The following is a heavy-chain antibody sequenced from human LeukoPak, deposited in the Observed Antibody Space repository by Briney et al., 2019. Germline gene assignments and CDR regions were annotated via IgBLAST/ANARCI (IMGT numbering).Heavy chain of an antibody. CDR3: ARDAALGEQYYFDY. CDR2: ISFDGNYK. D-gene: IGHD1/OR15-1a*01. Sequence: GGSLRLSCAASGFTVSSNYMSWLRQAPGKGLEWVAVISFDGNYKYYADSVKGRFTVSRDDSKNTLYLQMNGLRAEDTAVYYCARDAALGEQYYFDYWGQGTLVTVSS. CDR1: GFTVSSNY. V-gene: IGHV3-33*08. J-gene: IGHJ4*02.